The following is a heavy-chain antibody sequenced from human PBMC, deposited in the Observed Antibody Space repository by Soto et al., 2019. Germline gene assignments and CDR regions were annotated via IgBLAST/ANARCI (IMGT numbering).Heavy chain of an antibody. CDR1: GGTFSSYT. Sequence: SVKVSCKASGGTFSSYTSSWVRQAPGQGLEWMGRINASNGITNYAQKFQGRVTITRDKSASTAYMELSSLRSEDTAVYYCASEGDSLHFDYWGQGTLVTVSS. D-gene: IGHD2-21*02. CDR3: ASEGDSLHFDY. CDR2: INASNGIT. J-gene: IGHJ4*02. V-gene: IGHV1-69*02.